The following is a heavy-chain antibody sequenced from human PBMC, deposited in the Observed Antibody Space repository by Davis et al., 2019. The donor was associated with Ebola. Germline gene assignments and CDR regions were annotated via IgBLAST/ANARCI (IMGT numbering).Heavy chain of an antibody. CDR3: ARDLAYCGGDCSTYYYYYGMDV. Sequence: GESLKISCAASGFTFSSYSMNWVRQAPGKGLEWVSSISSSSSYIYYADSVKGRFTISRDNAKNSLYLQMNSLRAEDTAVYYCARDLAYCGGDCSTYYYYYGMDVWGQGTTVTVSS. D-gene: IGHD2-21*01. CDR1: GFTFSSYS. CDR2: ISSSSSYI. V-gene: IGHV3-21*01. J-gene: IGHJ6*02.